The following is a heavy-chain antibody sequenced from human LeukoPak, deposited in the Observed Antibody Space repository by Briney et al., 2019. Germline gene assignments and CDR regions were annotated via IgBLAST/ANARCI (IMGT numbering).Heavy chain of an antibody. CDR2: INGDGSST. J-gene: IGHJ6*04. D-gene: IGHD3-10*01. Sequence: GGSLRLSCAASGFTFTSYWMHWVRQAPGKGLVWVSRINGDGSSTSYADSVKGRFTISRDNAKNTLYLQMNSLRAEDTAVYYCATGHMVRGVCYYYYGMDVWGKGTTVTVSS. CDR3: ATGHMVRGVCYYYYGMDV. CDR1: GFTFTSYW. V-gene: IGHV3-74*01.